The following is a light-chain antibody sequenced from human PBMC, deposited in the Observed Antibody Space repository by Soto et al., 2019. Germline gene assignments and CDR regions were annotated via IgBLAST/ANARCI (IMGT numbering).Light chain of an antibody. CDR3: SSSTSTNTHV. CDR1: SSDVGVYNY. Sequence: QSALTQPASVSGSPGQSITISCTITSSDVGVYNYVSWYQQHTGKAPELMIYDVSNRPSGVSNRFSGSKSGNTASLTISGLQAEDEADYYCSSSTSTNTHVFGGGTKLTVL. CDR2: DVS. J-gene: IGLJ2*01. V-gene: IGLV2-14*01.